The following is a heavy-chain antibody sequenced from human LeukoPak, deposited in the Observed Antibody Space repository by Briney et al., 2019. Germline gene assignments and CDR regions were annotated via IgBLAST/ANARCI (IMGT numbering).Heavy chain of an antibody. J-gene: IGHJ5*02. Sequence: GGSLRLSCAASGFTFDDYAMHWVRQAPGKGLEWVSGISWNSGSIGYADSVKGRFTISRDNAKNSLYLQMNSLRAEDTALYYCAKDEEAYQLLGWFDPWGQGTLVTVSS. D-gene: IGHD2-2*01. V-gene: IGHV3-9*01. CDR2: ISWNSGSI. CDR3: AKDEEAYQLLGWFDP. CDR1: GFTFDDYA.